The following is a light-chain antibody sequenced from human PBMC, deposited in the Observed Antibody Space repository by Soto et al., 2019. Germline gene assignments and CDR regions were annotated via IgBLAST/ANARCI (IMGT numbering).Light chain of an antibody. V-gene: IGKV3-20*01. CDR1: QSVSSNY. CDR3: QQYATTRTWT. Sequence: ASQSVSSNYLAWYQEKPGQAPRLPIYGASTRAAGIPDRFSRSASGTDCPLTTGGLQSRASAWYSGQQYATTRTWTLGQGTRMEIK. CDR2: GAS. J-gene: IGKJ1*01.